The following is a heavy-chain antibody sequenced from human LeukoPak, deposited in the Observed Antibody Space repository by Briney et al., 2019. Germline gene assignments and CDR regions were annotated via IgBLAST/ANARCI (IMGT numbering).Heavy chain of an antibody. D-gene: IGHD5-24*01. CDR2: ISHSGST. CDR3: ARHNGYNSDTYYYYMDV. V-gene: IGHV4-39*01. J-gene: IGHJ6*03. CDR1: GDAISISSYY. Sequence: TSETLSLTCTVSGDAISISSYYWGWIRQPPGKGLEWVGSISHSGSTNYNPSLKFRVTMSVDTSKNQFSLQLDSLTAADTAVYYCARHNGYNSDTYYYYMDVWGKGTTVTVSS.